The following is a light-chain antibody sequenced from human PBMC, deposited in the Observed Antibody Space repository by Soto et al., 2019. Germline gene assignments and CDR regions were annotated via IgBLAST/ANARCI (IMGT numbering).Light chain of an antibody. Sequence: EIVLTQSPGTLTLSPGERATLFCRASQSVRNSYLAWYQQKPGQAPRLLIYGASGRATGTPDRFSGSGSGTDFTLTISRLDPENFAVYYCQQYGSSPYTFGQGTKLEI. V-gene: IGKV3-20*01. J-gene: IGKJ2*01. CDR2: GAS. CDR1: QSVRNSY. CDR3: QQYGSSPYT.